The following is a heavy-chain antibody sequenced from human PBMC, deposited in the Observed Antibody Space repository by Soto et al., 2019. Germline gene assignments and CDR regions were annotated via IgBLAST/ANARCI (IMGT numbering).Heavy chain of an antibody. J-gene: IGHJ4*02. CDR2: ITDNGGST. CDR1: GFTFRIRW. D-gene: IGHD4-17*01. Sequence: PGGSQRHSCPASGFTFRIRWLRWLRQAPGKGLEWVSLITDNGGSTYYADSVKGRFTISRDNTKNTLFLQMNSLRAEDTAVYYCAKERATTPAFDYWGQGALVTGSS. CDR3: AKERATTPAFDY. V-gene: IGHV3-23*01.